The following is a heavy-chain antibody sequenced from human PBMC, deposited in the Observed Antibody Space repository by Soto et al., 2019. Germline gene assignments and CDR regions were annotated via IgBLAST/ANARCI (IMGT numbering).Heavy chain of an antibody. J-gene: IGHJ5*02. Sequence: NPSETLSLTCTVSGGSISSYYWSWIRQPPGKGLEWIGYIYYSGSTNYNPSLKSRVTISVDTSKNQFSLKLSSVTAADTAVYYCAREVDSSGWYGAWFDPWGQGTLVTVSS. CDR1: GGSISSYY. CDR2: IYYSGST. CDR3: AREVDSSGWYGAWFDP. V-gene: IGHV4-59*01. D-gene: IGHD6-19*01.